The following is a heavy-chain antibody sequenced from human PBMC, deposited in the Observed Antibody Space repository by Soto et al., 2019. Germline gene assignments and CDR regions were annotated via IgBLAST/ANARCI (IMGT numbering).Heavy chain of an antibody. CDR3: ASGSHVPHY. Sequence: QLQLQESGSGLVKPSQTLSLTCAVSGGSISRGSYSWSWIRQPPGKGLEWIGYISHSGSTYYNPSLKSRVTISVDRSKNQFSLKLSSVTAADTAMYYCASGSHVPHYWSQGTLVTVSS. V-gene: IGHV4-30-2*01. D-gene: IGHD6-6*01. CDR1: GGSISRGSYS. CDR2: ISHSGST. J-gene: IGHJ4*02.